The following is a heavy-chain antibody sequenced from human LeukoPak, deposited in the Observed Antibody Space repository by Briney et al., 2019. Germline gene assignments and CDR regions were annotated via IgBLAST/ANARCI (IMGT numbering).Heavy chain of an antibody. J-gene: IGHJ6*03. V-gene: IGHV3-30*02. CDR2: IRYGGSNK. CDR1: GFTFSSYG. D-gene: IGHD3-3*01. CDR3: AKDYDFWSGPGGYYMDV. Sequence: GGSLRLSCAASGFTFSSYGMHWVRQAPGKGLEWVAFIRYGGSNKYYADSVKGRFTISRDNSKNTLYLQMNSLRAEDTAVYYCAKDYDFWSGPGGYYMDVWGKGTTVTVSS.